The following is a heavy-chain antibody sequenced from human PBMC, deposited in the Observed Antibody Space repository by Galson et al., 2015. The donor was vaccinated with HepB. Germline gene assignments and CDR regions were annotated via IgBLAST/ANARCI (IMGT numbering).Heavy chain of an antibody. J-gene: IGHJ4*02. CDR2: IGTAGDT. CDR1: GFTFSSYD. Sequence: SLRLSCAASGFTFSSYDMHWVRQATGKGLEWVSAIGTAGDTYYPGSVKGRLTISRENAKNSLYLQMNSLRAGDTAVYYCARGLAVAGTTNFDYWGQGTLVTVSS. CDR3: ARGLAVAGTTNFDY. V-gene: IGHV3-13*01. D-gene: IGHD6-19*01.